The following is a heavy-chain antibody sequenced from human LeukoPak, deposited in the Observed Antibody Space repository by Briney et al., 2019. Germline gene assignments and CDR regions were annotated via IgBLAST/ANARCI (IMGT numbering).Heavy chain of an antibody. CDR3: ARHSGTYPD. J-gene: IGHJ4*02. CDR2: IRYDGTNK. Sequence: GGSLRLSCAASGFTFSHYGMHWVRQAPGKGLEWVAFIRYDGTNKYYADSVKGRFTISRDNSKNTLFLQMNSLRTEDTAVYYCARHSGTYPDWGQGTLVTVSS. CDR1: GFTFSHYG. D-gene: IGHD1-26*01. V-gene: IGHV3-30*02.